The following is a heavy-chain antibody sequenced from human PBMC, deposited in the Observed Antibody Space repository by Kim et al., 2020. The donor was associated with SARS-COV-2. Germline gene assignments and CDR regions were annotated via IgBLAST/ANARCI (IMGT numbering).Heavy chain of an antibody. J-gene: IGHJ4*02. V-gene: IGHV1-58*01. Sequence: SVKVSCKASGFTFTSSAVQWVRQARGQRLEWIGWIVVGSGNTNYAQKFQERVTITRDMSTSTAYMELSSLRSEDTAVYYCAATIAAAHNFDYWGQGTLVTVSS. CDR2: IVVGSGNT. CDR3: AATIAAAHNFDY. CDR1: GFTFTSSA. D-gene: IGHD6-13*01.